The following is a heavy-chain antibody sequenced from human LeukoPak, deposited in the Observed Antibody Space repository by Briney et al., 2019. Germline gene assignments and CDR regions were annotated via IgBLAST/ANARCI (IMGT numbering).Heavy chain of an antibody. CDR2: IYSSGTA. CDR1: GDSISGYF. Sequence: PETLSLTCTVSGDSISGYFWTWIRQPAGKELEWIGRIYSSGTAYYNPSLESRVTISLDTFNNQFSLKVTSVTAADTAVYYCARGTEKTRISGYYSFDHWGRGLLVTVSS. CDR3: ARGTEKTRISGYYSFDH. V-gene: IGHV4-4*07. J-gene: IGHJ4*02. D-gene: IGHD5-12*01.